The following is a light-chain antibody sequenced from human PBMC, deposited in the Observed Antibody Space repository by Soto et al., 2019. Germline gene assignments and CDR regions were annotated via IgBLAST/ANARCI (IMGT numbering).Light chain of an antibody. J-gene: IGLJ2*01. CDR1: SSDVGGYNY. Sequence: QSALTQPASVSGSPGQSITISCTGTSSDVGGYNYVSWYQQHPGKAPKLMIYDVSNRPSGVSNRFSGSKSGNTASLTISGLQAEDEADYYCSSYTTSGSLVSGGGTQVTVL. V-gene: IGLV2-14*01. CDR3: SSYTTSGSLV. CDR2: DVS.